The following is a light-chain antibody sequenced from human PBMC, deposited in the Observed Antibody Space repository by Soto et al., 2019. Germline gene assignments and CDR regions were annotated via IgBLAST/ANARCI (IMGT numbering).Light chain of an antibody. V-gene: IGKV1-39*01. CDR3: QQSYSTPRT. CDR2: AAS. J-gene: IGKJ1*01. Sequence: IQMTQSPSSLSATVGDRVTITCRASQSISSYLNWYQQKSGIAPKLLIYAASSLLSGVPSRFSGSGSGTDFTLTISSLQPEDFATYYCQQSYSTPRTFGQGTKVDI. CDR1: QSISSY.